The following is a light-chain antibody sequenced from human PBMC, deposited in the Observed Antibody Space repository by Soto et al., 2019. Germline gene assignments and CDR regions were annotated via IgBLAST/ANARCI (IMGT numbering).Light chain of an antibody. Sequence: DIQMTQSPSSLSASVGARVTITCQASQDISNRLNWYQQKPGKAPKLLINDASNLEAGVPSRFSGSGSGTDFTFTISSLQPEDISTYYCQQYVNRVTFGGGTKLEIK. J-gene: IGKJ4*01. CDR1: QDISNR. CDR2: DAS. CDR3: QQYVNRVT. V-gene: IGKV1-33*01.